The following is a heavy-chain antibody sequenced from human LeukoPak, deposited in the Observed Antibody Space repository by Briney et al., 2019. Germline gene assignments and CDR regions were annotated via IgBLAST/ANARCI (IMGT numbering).Heavy chain of an antibody. Sequence: GGSLRLSCAASGFMFSDYYMVWIRQAPGKGLEWIAYISSGGDTFFYADSVKGRFTISSDNSGDSLYLQMNSLRAEDTAVYYCARGDGVYDYVWGRSYWGQGTLVTVSS. CDR3: ARGDGVYDYVWGRSY. V-gene: IGHV3-11*01. J-gene: IGHJ4*02. CDR1: GFMFSDYY. CDR2: ISSGGDTF. D-gene: IGHD3-16*01.